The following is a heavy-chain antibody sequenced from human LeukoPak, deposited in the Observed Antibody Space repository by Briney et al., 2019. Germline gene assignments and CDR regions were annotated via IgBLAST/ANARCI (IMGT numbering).Heavy chain of an antibody. CDR2: INPNSGGT. CDR1: GYTFTGYY. Sequence: ASVKVSCKASGYTFTGYYMHWVRQAPGQGLEWMGWINPNSGGTNYAQKFQGRVTMTSDTSISTAYMELSGLRSDDTALYYCARDNLAAARSSFDYWGQGTLVTVSS. CDR3: ARDNLAAARSSFDY. V-gene: IGHV1-2*02. D-gene: IGHD6-13*01. J-gene: IGHJ4*02.